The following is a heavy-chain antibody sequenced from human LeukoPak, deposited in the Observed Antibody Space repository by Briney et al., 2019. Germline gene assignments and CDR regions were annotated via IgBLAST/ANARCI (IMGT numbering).Heavy chain of an antibody. D-gene: IGHD6-13*01. CDR1: AFTFSSYE. CDR2: ISSGGTI. Sequence: GGSLRLSCAASAFTFSSYEMNWVGQAPGKGLEWVSYISSGGTIYYADSAKGRFTISRDNAKNSLYLQMDSLRAEDTAVYYCARVSGKQSSSWYAFDIWGQGTMVTVSS. J-gene: IGHJ3*02. CDR3: ARVSGKQSSSWYAFDI. V-gene: IGHV3-48*03.